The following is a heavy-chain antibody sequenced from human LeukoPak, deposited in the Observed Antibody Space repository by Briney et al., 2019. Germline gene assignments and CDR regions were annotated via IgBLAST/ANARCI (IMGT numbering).Heavy chain of an antibody. CDR3: ARVGLAVAGTGIEILNWFDP. Sequence: PSETLSLTCTVTGYSISSGYYWGWIRQPPGKGLEWIGSIYHSGSTYYNPSLKSRVTISVDTSKNQFSLKLSSVTAADTAVYYCARVGLAVAGTGIEILNWFDPWGQGTLVTVSS. J-gene: IGHJ5*02. D-gene: IGHD6-19*01. V-gene: IGHV4-38-2*02. CDR2: IYHSGST. CDR1: GYSISSGYY.